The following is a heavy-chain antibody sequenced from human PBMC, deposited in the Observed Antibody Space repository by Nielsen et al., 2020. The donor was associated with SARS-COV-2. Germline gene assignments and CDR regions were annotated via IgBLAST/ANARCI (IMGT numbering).Heavy chain of an antibody. Sequence: ASVKVSCKVSGYTLTELSMHWVRQAPGKGLEWMGGFDPEDGETIYAQKFQGRVTMTEDTSTDTAYMELSSLRSEDTVVYYCATVYAILPEYYFDYWGQGTLVTVSS. D-gene: IGHD2-8*01. CDR2: FDPEDGET. CDR3: ATVYAILPEYYFDY. CDR1: GYTLTELS. J-gene: IGHJ4*02. V-gene: IGHV1-24*01.